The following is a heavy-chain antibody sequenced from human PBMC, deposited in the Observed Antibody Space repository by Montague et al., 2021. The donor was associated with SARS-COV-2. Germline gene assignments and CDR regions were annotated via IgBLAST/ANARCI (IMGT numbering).Heavy chain of an antibody. CDR1: GFTYNTYG. CDR2: ISGSGDKT. Sequence: SLRLSCAASGFTYNTYGMWVRQAPGKGLEWLSYISGSGDKTYHADSVKGRFTVSRDNSKNTLYLQMNSLGADDTAVYYCAKGPTSGFWGQGTLVTVSS. V-gene: IGHV3-23*01. D-gene: IGHD7-27*01. J-gene: IGHJ4*02. CDR3: AKGPTSGF.